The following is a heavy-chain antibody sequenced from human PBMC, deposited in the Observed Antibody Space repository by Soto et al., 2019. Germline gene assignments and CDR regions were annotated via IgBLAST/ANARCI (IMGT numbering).Heavy chain of an antibody. J-gene: IGHJ4*02. CDR1: SGSISSSNW. Sequence: QVQLQESGPGLVKPSGTLSLTCAVSSGSISSSNWWSWVRQPPGKGLEWIGEIYHSGSTNYNPSLKSRVTIVVDKSKTQFSLKLSSVTAADTAVYYCARGGHAVATYYFDYWGQGTLVTVSS. V-gene: IGHV4-4*02. CDR2: IYHSGST. D-gene: IGHD5-12*01. CDR3: ARGGHAVATYYFDY.